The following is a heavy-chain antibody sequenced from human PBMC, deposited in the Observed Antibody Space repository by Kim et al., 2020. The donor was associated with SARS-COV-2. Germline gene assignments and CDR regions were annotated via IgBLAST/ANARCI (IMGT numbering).Heavy chain of an antibody. CDR3: ASITGYSSSWYLGDYYYYGMDV. Sequence: ASVKVSCKASGYTFTSYGISWVRQAPGQGLEWMGWISAYNGNTNYAQKLQGRVTMTTDTSTSTAYMELRSLRSDDTAVYYCASITGYSSSWYLGDYYYYGMDVWGQGTTVTVSS. J-gene: IGHJ6*02. D-gene: IGHD6-13*01. CDR2: ISAYNGNT. V-gene: IGHV1-18*01. CDR1: GYTFTSYG.